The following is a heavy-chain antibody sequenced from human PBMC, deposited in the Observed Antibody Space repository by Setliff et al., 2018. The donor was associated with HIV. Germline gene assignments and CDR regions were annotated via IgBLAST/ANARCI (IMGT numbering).Heavy chain of an antibody. CDR1: GFNFGDYG. J-gene: IGHJ6*03. Sequence: LRLSCAASGFNFGDYGMNWVRQAPGKGLERVSGINWNGANSGYADSVKGRFTISRDNAKNSLYLQMKSLRLEDTAFYYCARGRGGDYYFMDVWGKGTTVTVSS. CDR2: INWNGANS. V-gene: IGHV3-20*04. D-gene: IGHD4-17*01. CDR3: ARGRGGDYYFMDV.